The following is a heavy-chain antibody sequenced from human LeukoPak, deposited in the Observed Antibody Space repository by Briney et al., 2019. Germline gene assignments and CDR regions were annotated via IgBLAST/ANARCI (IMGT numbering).Heavy chain of an antibody. V-gene: IGHV1-2*02. CDR2: INPNSGGT. CDR3: ARQKYQLLYFDY. J-gene: IGHJ4*02. D-gene: IGHD2-2*02. Sequence: GASVKVSCKASGYTFTGYYMHWVRQAPGQGLEWMGWINPNSGGTNYAQKLQGRVTMTRDTSISTAYMELSRLRSDDTAVYYCARQKYQLLYFDYWGQGTLVTVSS. CDR1: GYTFTGYY.